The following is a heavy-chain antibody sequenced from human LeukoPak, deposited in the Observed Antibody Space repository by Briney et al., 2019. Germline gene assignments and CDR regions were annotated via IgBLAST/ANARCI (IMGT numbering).Heavy chain of an antibody. CDR2: ITGSGGST. CDR1: GFTFSSSA. J-gene: IGHJ4*02. D-gene: IGHD2-8*01. V-gene: IGHV3-23*01. Sequence: GGSLRLSCAASGFTFSSSAISWVRQAPGKGLEWVSSITGSGGSTSYADSVKGRFTISRDNSKNTLYLQMSSLRADDTAVYYCSRENGAFSPFGYWGQGTLVTVLS. CDR3: SRENGAFSPFGY.